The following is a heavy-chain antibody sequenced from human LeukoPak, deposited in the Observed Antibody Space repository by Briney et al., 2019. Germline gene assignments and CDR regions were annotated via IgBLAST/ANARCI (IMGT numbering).Heavy chain of an antibody. V-gene: IGHV4-34*01. CDR2: INHSGST. D-gene: IGHD3-10*01. Sequence: SETLSLTCAVYGGSFSGYYWSWLRQPPGKGLEWIGEINHSGSTNYNPSLKSRVTISVDTSKNQFSLKLSSVTAADTAVYYCARDRITMVRGARNGMDVWGQGTTVTVSS. CDR3: ARDRITMVRGARNGMDV. CDR1: GGSFSGYY. J-gene: IGHJ6*02.